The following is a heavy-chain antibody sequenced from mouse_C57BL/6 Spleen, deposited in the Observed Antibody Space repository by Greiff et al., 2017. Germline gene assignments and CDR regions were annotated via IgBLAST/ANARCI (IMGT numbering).Heavy chain of an antibody. V-gene: IGHV5-6*01. D-gene: IGHD2-10*02. J-gene: IGHJ3*01. CDR3: ARQYGNDGAY. CDR2: ISSGGSYT. CDR1: GFTFSSYG. Sequence: EVQLVESGGDLVKPGGSLKLSCAASGFTFSSYGMSWVRQTPDKRLEWVATISSGGSYTYYPDSVKGRFTISRDNAKNTLYLQMSSLKSEDTSMYYCARQYGNDGAYWGQGTLVTVSA.